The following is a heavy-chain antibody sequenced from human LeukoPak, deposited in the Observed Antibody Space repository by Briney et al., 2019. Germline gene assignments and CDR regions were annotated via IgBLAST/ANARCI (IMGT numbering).Heavy chain of an antibody. V-gene: IGHV3-73*01. Sequence: GGSLRLSCAASGFTFSGSAMHWVRQASGKGLEWVGRIRSKANSYATAYVASVKGRFTISRDDSKNTAHLQMNSLKTEDTAVYYCTRDDYDFWSGYPDYWGQGTLVTVSS. D-gene: IGHD3-3*01. CDR2: IRSKANSYAT. CDR1: GFTFSGSA. J-gene: IGHJ4*02. CDR3: TRDDYDFWSGYPDY.